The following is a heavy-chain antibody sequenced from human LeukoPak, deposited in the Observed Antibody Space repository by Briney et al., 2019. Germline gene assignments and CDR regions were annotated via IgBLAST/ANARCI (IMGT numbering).Heavy chain of an antibody. CDR3: ARVGSDYDILTGYYIPQRAYFDY. CDR2: TYYRSKWYN. J-gene: IGHJ4*02. Sequence: SQTLSLTCAISGDSVSSNSAAWNWIRQSPSRGLEWLGRTYYRSKWYNDYAVSVKSRITINPDTSKNQFSLQLNSVTAADTAVYYCARVGSDYDILTGYYIPQRAYFDYWGQGTLVTVSS. V-gene: IGHV6-1*01. D-gene: IGHD3-9*01. CDR1: GDSVSSNSAA.